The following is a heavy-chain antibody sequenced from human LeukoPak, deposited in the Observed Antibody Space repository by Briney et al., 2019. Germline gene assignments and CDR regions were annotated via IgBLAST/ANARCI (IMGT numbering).Heavy chain of an antibody. J-gene: IGHJ4*02. CDR3: AKYAPPTTVVTRYFDY. CDR2: IGRSGGDI. Sequence: GGSLRLSCAASGFTFSSYSMNWVRQAPGKGLEWVSVIGRSGGDIQYVDSVKGRFTISRGNSKNTLYLQMNSLRAEDTAVYYCAKYAPPTTVVTRYFDYWGQGTLVTVSS. CDR1: GFTFSSYS. V-gene: IGHV3-23*01. D-gene: IGHD4-23*01.